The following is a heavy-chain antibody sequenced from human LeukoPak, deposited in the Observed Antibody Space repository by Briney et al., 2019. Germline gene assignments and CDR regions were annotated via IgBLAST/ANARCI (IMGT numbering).Heavy chain of an antibody. D-gene: IGHD3-16*01. Sequence: GGSLRLSCAASGFTFSSYSMNWVRQAPGKGLGWVSSISGSSSYIYYADSVKGRFTISRDNAKNSLYLQMNSLRAEDTAVYYCARDEGADYWGQGTLVTVSS. CDR2: ISGSSSYI. CDR1: GFTFSSYS. V-gene: IGHV3-21*01. CDR3: ARDEGADY. J-gene: IGHJ4*02.